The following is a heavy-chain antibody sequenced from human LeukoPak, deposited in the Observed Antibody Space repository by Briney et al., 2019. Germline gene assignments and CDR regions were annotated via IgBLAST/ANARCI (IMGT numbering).Heavy chain of an antibody. J-gene: IGHJ6*04. CDR3: AELGITMIGGV. D-gene: IGHD3-10*02. Sequence: GGSVRRSCEGSGVAVSSYERHWVRQAPGKGLEWVSYISSSGSTIYYADSVKGRFTISRDNAKNSLYLQMNSLRAEDTAVYYCAELGITMIGGVWGKGTTVTISS. V-gene: IGHV3-48*03. CDR1: GVAVSSYE. CDR2: ISSSGSTI.